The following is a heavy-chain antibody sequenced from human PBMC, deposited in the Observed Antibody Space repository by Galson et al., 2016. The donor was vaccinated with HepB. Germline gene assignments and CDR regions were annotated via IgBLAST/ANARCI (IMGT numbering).Heavy chain of an antibody. Sequence: SLRLSCAASGLTFSSYGMHWVRQAPGKGLEWVAVISYDGSNKYYADSVKGRFTISRDNSKNTLYLQMNSLRAEDTALYFCAKDRRSNYYGMDVWGQGTTVTVSS. V-gene: IGHV3-30*18. CDR3: AKDRRSNYYGMDV. J-gene: IGHJ6*02. D-gene: IGHD2-8*01. CDR2: ISYDGSNK. CDR1: GLTFSSYG.